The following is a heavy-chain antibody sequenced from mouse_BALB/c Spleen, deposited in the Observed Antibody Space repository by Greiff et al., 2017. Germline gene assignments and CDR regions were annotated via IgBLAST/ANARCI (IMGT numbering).Heavy chain of an antibody. CDR2: ISSGSSTT. D-gene: IGHD4-1*01. Sequence: EVKLVESGGGLVQPGGSRKLSCAASGFTFSSFGMHWVRQAPEKGLEWVAYISSGSSTTNYADTVKGRFTISRDNPKNTLFLQMTSLRSEDTAMCYCAGSGTRAMDYWGQGTSVTVSS. CDR3: AGSGTRAMDY. J-gene: IGHJ4*01. V-gene: IGHV5-17*02. CDR1: GFTFSSFG.